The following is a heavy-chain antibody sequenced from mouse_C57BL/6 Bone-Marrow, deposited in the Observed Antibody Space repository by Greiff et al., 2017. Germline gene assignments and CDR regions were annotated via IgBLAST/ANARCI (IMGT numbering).Heavy chain of an antibody. CDR3: TNNYYGSSYWYVDV. CDR1: GFNIKDDY. Sequence: EVQLQQSGAELVRPGASVKLSCTASGFNIKDDYMHWVKQRPEQGLEWIGWIDPENGDTEYASKFQGKATITADTSSNTAYLQLSSLTSEDTAVYYCTNNYYGSSYWYVDVWGTGTTVTVSS. J-gene: IGHJ1*03. CDR2: IDPENGDT. V-gene: IGHV14-4*01. D-gene: IGHD1-1*01.